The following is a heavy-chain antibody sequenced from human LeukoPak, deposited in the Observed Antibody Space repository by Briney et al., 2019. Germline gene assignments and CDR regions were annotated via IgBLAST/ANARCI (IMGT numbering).Heavy chain of an antibody. V-gene: IGHV3-74*01. Sequence: GGSLRLSCTASGFTLSNYWMHWVRQAPGKGLVWVSRINGDGSETYYADSVKGRFTSSRDNAKNTVFLQMNNLRAEVTAVYYCVRDIREYDFWGQGTLVTVSS. D-gene: IGHD3-10*01. CDR1: GFTLSNYW. CDR2: INGDGSET. J-gene: IGHJ4*02. CDR3: VRDIREYDF.